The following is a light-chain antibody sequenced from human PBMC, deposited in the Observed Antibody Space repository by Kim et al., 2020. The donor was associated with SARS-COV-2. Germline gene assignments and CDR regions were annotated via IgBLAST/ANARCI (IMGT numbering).Light chain of an antibody. CDR1: QSVSSSY. J-gene: IGKJ5*01. CDR3: QQFGTSWVT. CDR2: GAS. Sequence: SPGERATLSCRASQSVSSSYLAWYQQKPGQAPRLVIYGASSRATGIPDRFSGSGSGTDFTLTITRLEPEDFAVYYCQQFGTSWVTFGQGTRLEIK. V-gene: IGKV3-20*01.